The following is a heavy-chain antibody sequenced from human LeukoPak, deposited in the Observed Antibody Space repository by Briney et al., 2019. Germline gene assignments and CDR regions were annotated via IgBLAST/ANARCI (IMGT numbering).Heavy chain of an antibody. V-gene: IGHV3-74*01. Sequence: GGSLRLSCAASGFTFSSYWMHWVRQAPGKGLVWVSRINPDGSTTSYADSVKGRFTISRDSAKNTLYLQMNSLRAEDTAVYYCAKYGHYYDSSGLLYWGQGTLVTVSS. D-gene: IGHD3-22*01. CDR1: GFTFSSYW. CDR2: INPDGSTT. CDR3: AKYGHYYDSSGLLY. J-gene: IGHJ4*02.